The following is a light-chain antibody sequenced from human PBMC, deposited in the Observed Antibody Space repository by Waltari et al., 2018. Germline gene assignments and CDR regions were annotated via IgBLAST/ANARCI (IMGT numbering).Light chain of an antibody. CDR1: QSVTSNY. CDR2: GAS. V-gene: IGKV3-20*01. Sequence: EIVLTQSPGTLSLSPGVRATLSCRASQSVTSNYLAWYQQKAGQAPRLLIYGASSRATGIPDRFSGSGSGTDFTLTISRLEPEDFAVYYCQQFDTSSYTFGQGTKVEI. J-gene: IGKJ2*01. CDR3: QQFDTSSYT.